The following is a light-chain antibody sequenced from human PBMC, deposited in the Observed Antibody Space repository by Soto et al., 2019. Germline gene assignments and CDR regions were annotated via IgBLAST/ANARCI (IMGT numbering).Light chain of an antibody. CDR1: SSDLGDYNS. Sequence: QSALTQPASVSGSPGQSITISCTGTSSDLGDYNSVSWYRHHPGEAPKLIIYEVTNRPSGVSDRFSGSKSGNTASLTISGLQAEDEADYYCSSYTSTTTPFVFGTGTKLTVL. J-gene: IGLJ1*01. CDR2: EVT. CDR3: SSYTSTTTPFV. V-gene: IGLV2-14*01.